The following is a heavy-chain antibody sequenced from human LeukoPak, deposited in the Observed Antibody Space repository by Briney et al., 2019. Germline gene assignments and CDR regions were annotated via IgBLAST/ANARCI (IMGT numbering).Heavy chain of an antibody. D-gene: IGHD2-21*02. Sequence: SETLSLTCTVSGGSISSSSYYWGWIRQPPGKGLEWIGYIYYSGSTNYNPSLKSRVTISVDTSKNQFSLKLSSVTAADTAVYYCASSSPYCGGDCSQFDYWGQGTLVTVSS. J-gene: IGHJ4*02. CDR2: IYYSGST. CDR3: ASSSPYCGGDCSQFDY. V-gene: IGHV4-61*05. CDR1: GGSISSSSYY.